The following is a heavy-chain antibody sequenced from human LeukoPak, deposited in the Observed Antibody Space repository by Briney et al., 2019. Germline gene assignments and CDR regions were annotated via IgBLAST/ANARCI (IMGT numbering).Heavy chain of an antibody. J-gene: IGHJ6*02. Sequence: SVEVSCKASGGTFSSYAISWVRQAPGQGLEWMGRIIPILGIANYAQKFQGGVTITADKSTSTAYMELSSLRSEDTAVYYCARAGIPAARYYYYYGMDVWGQGTTVTVSS. CDR1: GGTFSSYA. D-gene: IGHD2-2*01. CDR2: IIPILGIA. CDR3: ARAGIPAARYYYYYGMDV. V-gene: IGHV1-69*04.